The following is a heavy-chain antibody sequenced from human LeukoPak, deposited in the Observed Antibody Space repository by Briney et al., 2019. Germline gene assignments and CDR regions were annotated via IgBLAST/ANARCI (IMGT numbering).Heavy chain of an antibody. V-gene: IGHV1-8*03. CDR3: ARGRVSIFGVVHRPYYYYYMDV. CDR1: GYTFTSCD. J-gene: IGHJ6*03. Sequence: ASVKVSCKASGYTFTSCDINWVRQATGQGLEWMGWMNPNSGNTGYAQKFQGRVTITRNTSISTAYMELSSLRSEDTAVYYCARGRVSIFGVVHRPYYYYYMDVWGKGTTVTVS. CDR2: MNPNSGNT. D-gene: IGHD3-3*01.